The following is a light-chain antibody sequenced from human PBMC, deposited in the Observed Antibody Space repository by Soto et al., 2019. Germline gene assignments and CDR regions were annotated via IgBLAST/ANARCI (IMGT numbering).Light chain of an antibody. V-gene: IGKV1-5*03. CDR2: KAS. CDR3: QQFNGYRT. J-gene: IGKJ1*01. Sequence: DIQMTQSPSTLSASVGDRVTITCRASQSISSWLAWYQQKPGKAPKLLLYKASNLESGVPSRFSGSGSGTECTLTISSLQPDDFATYYCQQFNGYRTFGQGTQVEIK. CDR1: QSISSW.